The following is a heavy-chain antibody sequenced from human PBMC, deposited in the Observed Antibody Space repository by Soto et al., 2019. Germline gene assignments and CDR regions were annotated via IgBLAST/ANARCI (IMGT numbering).Heavy chain of an antibody. CDR1: GFTFSSYG. V-gene: IGHV3-30*18. J-gene: IGHJ6*02. CDR2: ISYDGSNK. CDR3: AKATRGEFLSSRSVYYDGMDL. Sequence: LRLSCAASGFTFSSYGMHWVRQAPGKGLEWVAVISYDGSNKYYADSVKGRFTISRDNSKNTLYLQMNSLRAEDTAVYYCAKATRGEFLSSRSVYYDGMDLWGHGTTVTVS. D-gene: IGHD3-16*01.